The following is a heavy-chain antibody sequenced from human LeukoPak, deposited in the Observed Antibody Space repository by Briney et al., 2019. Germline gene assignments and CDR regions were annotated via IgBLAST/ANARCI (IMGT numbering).Heavy chain of an antibody. J-gene: IGHJ4*02. D-gene: IGHD3-22*01. CDR1: GGSFSGYY. CDR3: ARHKDYYDSSGYYSYYFDY. Sequence: SETLSLTCAVYGGSFSGYYWSWIRQPPGKGLEWIGEINHSGSTNYNPSLKSRGTISVDTPKNQFSLKLSSVTAADTAVYYCARHKDYYDSSGYYSYYFDYWGQGTLVTVSS. V-gene: IGHV4-34*01. CDR2: INHSGST.